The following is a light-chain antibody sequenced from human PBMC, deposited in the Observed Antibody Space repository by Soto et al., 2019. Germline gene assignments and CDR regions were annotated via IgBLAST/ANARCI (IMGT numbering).Light chain of an antibody. V-gene: IGKV3-15*01. CDR2: GAS. CDR1: QSVSSN. Sequence: EIVLTQSPGTLSLSPGERATLSCGASQSVSSNLVWYQQKPGQAPRLLIYGASTRANGIPARFSGSGSGTEFTLTISSLQSEDFAVYYCQQYNNWPPYTFGQGTKVDIK. J-gene: IGKJ2*01. CDR3: QQYNNWPPYT.